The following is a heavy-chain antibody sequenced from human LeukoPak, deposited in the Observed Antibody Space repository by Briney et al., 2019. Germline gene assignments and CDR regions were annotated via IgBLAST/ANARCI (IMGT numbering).Heavy chain of an antibody. CDR2: ISGSGGST. CDR3: AHISSSWPDY. CDR1: GFTFSNYA. D-gene: IGHD6-13*01. Sequence: GGSLRLSCAASGFTFSNYAMSWVRQAPGKGLEWVSAISGSGGSTYYAESVKGRFTISRDNSKNTLYLQMNSLRAEDTAVYYCAHISSSWPDYWGQGTLVTVSS. V-gene: IGHV3-23*01. J-gene: IGHJ4*02.